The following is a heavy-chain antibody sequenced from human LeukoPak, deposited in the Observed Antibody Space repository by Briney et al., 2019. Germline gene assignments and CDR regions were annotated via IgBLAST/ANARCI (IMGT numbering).Heavy chain of an antibody. J-gene: IGHJ4*02. Sequence: RSSETLSLTCTVSGGSISSYYWSWIRQPPGKGLEWIGYIYYSGSTNYNPSLKSRVTISVDTSKNQFSLKLSSVTAADTAVYYCAGERGEEYSSGWYKTNFFDNWGQGIRVTVSS. CDR1: GGSISSYY. CDR3: AGERGEEYSSGWYKTNFFDN. V-gene: IGHV4-59*12. CDR2: IYYSGST. D-gene: IGHD6-19*01.